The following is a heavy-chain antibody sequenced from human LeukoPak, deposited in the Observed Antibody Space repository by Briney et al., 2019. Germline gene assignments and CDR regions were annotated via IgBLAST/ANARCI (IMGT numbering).Heavy chain of an antibody. CDR3: ARVSQQWLVSPFDY. Sequence: SQTLSLTCTVSGGSISSGSYYWSWIRQPAGKGLEWIGRIYTSGSTNYNPSLKSRVTISVDTSKNQFSLKLSSVTAADTAVYYCARVSQQWLVSPFDYWGQGTLVTVSS. J-gene: IGHJ4*02. CDR1: GGSISSGSYY. CDR2: IYTSGST. D-gene: IGHD6-19*01. V-gene: IGHV4-61*02.